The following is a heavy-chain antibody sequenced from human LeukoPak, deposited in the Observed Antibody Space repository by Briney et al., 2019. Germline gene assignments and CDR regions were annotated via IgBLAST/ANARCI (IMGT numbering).Heavy chain of an antibody. Sequence: ASVKVSCKASGGTFSSYAISWVRQAPGQGLEWMGGIIPIFGTANYAQKFQGRVTITADESTSTAYMELSSLRSEDTAVYYCALRIASADGRDYWGQGTLVTVSS. D-gene: IGHD6-13*01. CDR2: IIPIFGTA. CDR3: ALRIASADGRDY. V-gene: IGHV1-69*13. J-gene: IGHJ4*02. CDR1: GGTFSSYA.